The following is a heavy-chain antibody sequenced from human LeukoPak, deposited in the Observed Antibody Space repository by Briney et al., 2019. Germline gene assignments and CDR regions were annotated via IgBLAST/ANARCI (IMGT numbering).Heavy chain of an antibody. D-gene: IGHD5-24*01. CDR2: IYPGDSDT. Sequence: GESPMISCKGSGYSFTSYWIGWGRQMPGKGVEGRGIIYPGDSDTRYNPSFQGQVTISADKSNSTAYLQWSSLKASDTAMYYCARRMATEWFDPWGQGTLVTVSS. CDR3: ARRMATEWFDP. CDR1: GYSFTSYW. V-gene: IGHV5-51*01. J-gene: IGHJ5*02.